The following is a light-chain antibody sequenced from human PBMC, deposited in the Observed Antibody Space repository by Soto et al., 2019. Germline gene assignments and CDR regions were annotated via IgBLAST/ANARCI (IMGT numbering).Light chain of an antibody. CDR3: SASDDSLSGWV. CDR2: NNN. CDR1: SSNIGDNY. Sequence: QSVLTQPPSASGTPGQRVTISCSGSSSNIGDNYVFWYQQFPGAAPQHLIFNNNQRPSGVPYRFSGAKSGTSASLSISGLRSEDEDDYHCSASDDSLSGWVFGGGTKLTVL. J-gene: IGLJ3*02. V-gene: IGLV1-47*02.